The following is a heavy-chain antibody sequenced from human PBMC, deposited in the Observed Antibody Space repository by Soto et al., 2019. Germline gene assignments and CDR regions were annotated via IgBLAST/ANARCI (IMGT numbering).Heavy chain of an antibody. Sequence: QLQLQESGPGLVKPSETLSLTCTVSGGSISSSSYYWGWIRQPPGKGLEWIGSICYSGSTYYNPSLKSRVTISVDTSKNQFSLKLSSVTAADTAVCYCARPDCSGGSCYEGFDYWGQGTLVTVSS. CDR3: ARPDCSGGSCYEGFDY. J-gene: IGHJ4*02. CDR1: GGSISSSSYY. D-gene: IGHD2-15*01. V-gene: IGHV4-39*01. CDR2: ICYSGST.